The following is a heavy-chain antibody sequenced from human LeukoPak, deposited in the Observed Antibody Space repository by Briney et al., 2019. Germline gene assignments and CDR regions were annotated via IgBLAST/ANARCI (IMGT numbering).Heavy chain of an antibody. V-gene: IGHV4-39*06. CDR1: GGSITNNNYY. D-gene: IGHD1-14*01. J-gene: IGHJ4*02. Sequence: SETLSLTCAVSGGSITNNNYYWDWIRQPPGQGLEWIVEIHGRGRPNYHPPLQSRVTIPIKRSRNQIVLELSSGTAADRAVNYCAREILGGFNPGAYWGQGILVTVPS. CDR2: IHGRGRP. CDR3: AREILGGFNPGAY.